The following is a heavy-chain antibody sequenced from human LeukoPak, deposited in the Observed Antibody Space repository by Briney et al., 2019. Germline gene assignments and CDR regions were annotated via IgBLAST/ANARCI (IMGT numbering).Heavy chain of an antibody. D-gene: IGHD6-13*01. Sequence: PGGSLRLSCAASGFTFSSYSMNWVRQAPGKGLEWVSSISSSSSYIYYADSVKGRFTISRDNAKNSLYLQMNSLRAEDTAVYYCARDGIAAAGTVYYYYYGMDVWGQGTTVTVSS. J-gene: IGHJ6*02. V-gene: IGHV3-21*01. CDR1: GFTFSSYS. CDR2: ISSSSSYI. CDR3: ARDGIAAAGTVYYYYYGMDV.